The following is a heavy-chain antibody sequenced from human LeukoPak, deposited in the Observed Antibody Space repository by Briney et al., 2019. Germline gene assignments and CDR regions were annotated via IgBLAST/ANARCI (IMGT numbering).Heavy chain of an antibody. CDR3: ARDTYCSSTSCYFKPAFDI. CDR1: GGSFSGYY. Sequence: SETLSLTCAVYGGSFSGYYWSWIRQPPGKGLEWIGEINHSGSTNYNPSLKSRVTISVDTSKNQFSLKLSSVTAADTAVYYCARDTYCSSTSCYFKPAFDIWGQGTMVTVSS. CDR2: INHSGST. J-gene: IGHJ3*02. V-gene: IGHV4-34*01. D-gene: IGHD2-2*01.